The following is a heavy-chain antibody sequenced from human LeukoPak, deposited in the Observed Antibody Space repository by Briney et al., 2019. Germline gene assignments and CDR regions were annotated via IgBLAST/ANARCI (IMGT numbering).Heavy chain of an antibody. Sequence: PGGSLRLSCAASGFTFSSYAMSWVRQAPGKGLEWVSSITGTGDSTSYADSVKGRFTISRDNSKNTLYLQMNSLRADDTAVYYCAKYPFGDYLSYFGYWGQGTLVTVSS. D-gene: IGHD2/OR15-2a*01. CDR1: GFTFSSYA. CDR3: AKYPFGDYLSYFGY. V-gene: IGHV3-23*01. CDR2: ITGTGDST. J-gene: IGHJ4*02.